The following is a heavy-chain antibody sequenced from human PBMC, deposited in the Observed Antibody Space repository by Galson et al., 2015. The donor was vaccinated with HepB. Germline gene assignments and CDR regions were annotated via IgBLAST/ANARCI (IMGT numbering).Heavy chain of an antibody. J-gene: IGHJ4*02. CDR3: ARAPLRGYSYGSANYYFDY. D-gene: IGHD5-18*01. CDR2: IIPIFGTA. CDR1: GGTFSSYA. Sequence: SVKVSCKASGGTFSSYAISWVRQAPGQGLEWMGGIIPIFGTANYAQKFQGRVTITADKSTSTAYMELSSLRSEDTAVYYCARAPLRGYSYGSANYYFDYWGQGTLVTVSS. V-gene: IGHV1-69*06.